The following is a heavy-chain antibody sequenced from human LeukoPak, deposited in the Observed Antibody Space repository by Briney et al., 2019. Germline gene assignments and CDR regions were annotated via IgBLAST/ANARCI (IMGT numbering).Heavy chain of an antibody. Sequence: GGSLRLSCAASGFTFSSDAMSWVRQAPGKGLEWVSAISSNSRQIFYADSVKGRFTISRDNSKNTLYLQMNSLRAGDTAVYYCASSLWFGENTYWYLDLWGRGTLVTVSS. CDR3: ASSLWFGENTYWYLDL. CDR2: ISSNSRQI. J-gene: IGHJ2*01. CDR1: GFTFSSDA. D-gene: IGHD3-10*01. V-gene: IGHV3-23*01.